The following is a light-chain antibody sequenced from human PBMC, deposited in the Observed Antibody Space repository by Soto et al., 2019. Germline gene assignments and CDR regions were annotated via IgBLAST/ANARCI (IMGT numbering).Light chain of an antibody. Sequence: QSVLAQPPSASETPGQRVTISCSGSSSNIGTNTVNWYQQLPGAAPKLLIYANNNRPSGVPDRFSGSRSGTSASLAITGLQAEDEADYYCQSYDSSLSASVVFGGGTKLTVL. CDR1: SSNIGTNT. CDR2: ANN. CDR3: QSYDSSLSASVV. J-gene: IGLJ2*01. V-gene: IGLV1-44*01.